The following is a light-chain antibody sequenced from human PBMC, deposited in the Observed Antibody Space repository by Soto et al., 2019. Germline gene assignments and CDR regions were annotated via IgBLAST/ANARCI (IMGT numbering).Light chain of an antibody. CDR3: SSYTSSDRV. J-gene: IGLJ3*02. Sequence: QSALTQPASVSGSPGQSITISCTGTSSDVGDNKYVSWYQHHPGKAPKLMIYEVSNRPSGVSNRFSGSKSGNMASLTISGLQAEDEADYYCSSYTSSDRVFGGGTKLTVL. V-gene: IGLV2-14*01. CDR2: EVS. CDR1: SSDVGDNKY.